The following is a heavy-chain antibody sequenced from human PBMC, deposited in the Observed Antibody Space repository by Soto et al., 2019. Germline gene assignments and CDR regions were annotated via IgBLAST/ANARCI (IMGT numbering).Heavy chain of an antibody. J-gene: IGHJ6*01. CDR2: ITSGSYI. CDR3: SRGASQHPTYYYAMDV. CDR1: AFTFSSYT. D-gene: IGHD1-26*01. V-gene: IGHV3-21*01. Sequence: GGSLSLSCAGSAFTFSSYTLNWVRQAPGRGLEWVSSITSGSYIYYAESVKGRFTISRDNAENSLFLHMNSLRADDTAVYYCSRGASQHPTYYYAMDVWGQGTTVAVSS.